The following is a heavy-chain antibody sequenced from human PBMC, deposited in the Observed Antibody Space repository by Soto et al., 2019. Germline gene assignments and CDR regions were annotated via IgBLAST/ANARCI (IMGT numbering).Heavy chain of an antibody. V-gene: IGHV1-3*01. D-gene: IGHD3-10*01. CDR2: INAGVDGT. CDR3: AREVPGVTSFDY. J-gene: IGHJ4*02. Sequence: QVQLVQSGPEMMQPGASVKVSCKASGYASLSYAMHWVRQVHGQVYEWLGWINAGVDGTMYSERFQGRVRITRDTSANTVYMELNALTSEDTAVYYCAREVPGVTSFDYWGQATLVIVSS. CDR1: GYASLSYA.